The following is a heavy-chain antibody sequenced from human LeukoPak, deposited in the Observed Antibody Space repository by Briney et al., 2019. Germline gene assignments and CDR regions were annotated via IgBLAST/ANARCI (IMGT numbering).Heavy chain of an antibody. V-gene: IGHV3-30-3*01. CDR1: GFTFSSYA. J-gene: IGHJ3*02. D-gene: IGHD3-22*01. Sequence: GGSLRLSCAASGFTFSSYAMHWVRQAPGKGLEWVAIISFDGNSKHYADFVKGRFTISRDNAKNSLYLQMNSLRAEDTAIYHCARDWHHSDSRDYAFDIWGQGTMVTVSS. CDR3: ARDWHHSDSRDYAFDI. CDR2: ISFDGNSK.